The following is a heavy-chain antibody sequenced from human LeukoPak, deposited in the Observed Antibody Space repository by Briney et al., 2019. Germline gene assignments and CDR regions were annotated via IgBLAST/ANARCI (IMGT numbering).Heavy chain of an antibody. Sequence: ASVKVSCKASGYTFTSYYMHWVRQAPGQGLEWMGIINPSGGSTSYAQKFQGRVTMTRDMSTSTVYMELSSLRSEDTAVYYCVRDLTVVTGGYWGQGTLVTVSS. CDR3: VRDLTVVTGGY. CDR2: INPSGGST. J-gene: IGHJ4*02. V-gene: IGHV1-46*01. CDR1: GYTFTSYY. D-gene: IGHD4-23*01.